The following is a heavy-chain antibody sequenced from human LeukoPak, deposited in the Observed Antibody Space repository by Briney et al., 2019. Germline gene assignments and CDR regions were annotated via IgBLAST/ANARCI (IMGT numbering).Heavy chain of an antibody. CDR2: INPNSGGT. CDR3: ARDFEDIVATMGFDY. J-gene: IGHJ4*02. D-gene: IGHD5-12*01. CDR1: GYTFTGYY. Sequence: ASVKVSCKASGYTFTGYYMHWVRQAPGQGLECMGWINPNSGGTNYAQKFQGRVTMTRDTSISTAYMELSRLRSDDTAVYYCARDFEDIVATMGFDYWGQGTLVTVSS. V-gene: IGHV1-2*02.